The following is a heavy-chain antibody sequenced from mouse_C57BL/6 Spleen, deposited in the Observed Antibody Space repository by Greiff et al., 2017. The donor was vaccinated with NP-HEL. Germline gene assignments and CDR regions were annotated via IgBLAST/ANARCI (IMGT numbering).Heavy chain of an antibody. J-gene: IGHJ4*01. V-gene: IGHV1-53*01. CDR1: GYTFTSYW. D-gene: IGHD3-3*01. Sequence: QVQLQQPGTELMKPGASVKLSCKASGYTFTSYWMHWVKQRPGQGLEWIGNINPSNGGTNYNEKFKSKATLTVDKSSSTAYMQLSSLTSEDSAVYYCARGTAYYYAMDYWGQGTSVTVSS. CDR3: ARGTAYYYAMDY. CDR2: INPSNGGT.